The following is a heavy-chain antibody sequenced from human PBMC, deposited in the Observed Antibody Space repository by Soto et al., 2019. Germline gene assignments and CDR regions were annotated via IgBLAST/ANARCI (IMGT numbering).Heavy chain of an antibody. CDR1: GFTFSSYS. D-gene: IGHD2-15*01. J-gene: IGHJ4*02. CDR2: VSSGSSSI. Sequence: GGSLRLSCAASGFTFSSYSMNWVRQAPGKGLEWVPYVSSGSSSIYYADSVKGRFTISRDNAKNSLFLQMNRLRAEDTAVYYCAREEVVVAALDHWGQGTLVTVS. CDR3: AREEVVVAALDH. V-gene: IGHV3-48*01.